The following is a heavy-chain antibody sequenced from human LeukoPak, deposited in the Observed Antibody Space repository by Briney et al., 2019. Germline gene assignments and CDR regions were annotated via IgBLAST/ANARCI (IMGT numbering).Heavy chain of an antibody. J-gene: IGHJ4*02. V-gene: IGHV3-7*01. D-gene: IGHD5-12*01. CDR2: INLDGSVI. Sequence: PGGSLRLSCAASGFTFSGYWMSWVRQAPGKRLEWVANINLDGSVIHYVDSAKGRFTISRDNAKNSLYLQMNSLRAEDTAVYYCASDSGYERTPPFDYWGQGTLVTVSS. CDR1: GFTFSGYW. CDR3: ASDSGYERTPPFDY.